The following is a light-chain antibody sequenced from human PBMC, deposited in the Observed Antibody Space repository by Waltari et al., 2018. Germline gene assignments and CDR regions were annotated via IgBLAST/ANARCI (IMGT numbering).Light chain of an antibody. CDR3: QQYNNWPSSLT. CDR2: GAS. V-gene: IGKV3-15*01. CDR1: QSVNSN. J-gene: IGKJ4*01. Sequence: EIVMTQSPATLSVSPGERATLSCRASQSVNSNLAWYQQNPGQAPRLRIYGASTRATGIPARFSGSGSGKEFTLTISSLQSEDFAVYYCQQYNNWPSSLTFGGGTKVEIK.